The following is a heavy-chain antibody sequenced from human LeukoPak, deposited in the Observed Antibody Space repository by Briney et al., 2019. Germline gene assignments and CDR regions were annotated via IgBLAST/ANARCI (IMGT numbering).Heavy chain of an antibody. CDR2: IIPIFGTA. CDR1: GGTFSSYA. CDR3: AGGRAARTFDY. V-gene: IGHV1-69*05. D-gene: IGHD6-6*01. Sequence: SVKVSCKASGGTFSSYAISWVRQAPGQGLEWMGGIIPIFGTANYAQKFQGRVTITTYESTSTAYMELSSLRSEDTAVYYCAGGRAARTFDYWGQGTLVTVSS. J-gene: IGHJ4*02.